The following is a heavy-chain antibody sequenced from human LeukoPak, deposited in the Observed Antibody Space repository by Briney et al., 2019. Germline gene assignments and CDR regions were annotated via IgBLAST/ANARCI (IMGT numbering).Heavy chain of an antibody. J-gene: IGHJ6*03. CDR3: ARVVYYYYYMDV. CDR1: GGSISSDGFY. CDR2: IYYSGST. V-gene: IGHV4-31*03. Sequence: PSQTLSLTCTVSGGSISSDGFYWSWIRQHPGRGLEWIGYIYYSGSTYYNASLKSRLAISVDTSKNQFSLKLSSVTAADTAVYYCARVVYYYYYMDVWGKGTTVTVSS. D-gene: IGHD2-15*01.